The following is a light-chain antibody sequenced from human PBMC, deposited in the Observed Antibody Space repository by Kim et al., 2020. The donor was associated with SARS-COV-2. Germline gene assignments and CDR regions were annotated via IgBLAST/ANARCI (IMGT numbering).Light chain of an antibody. Sequence: QSVLTQPPSASATPGQTVTISCSGSTSNIGTNFVYWYQQLPGQAPKLLMYKNDQRPSRVPDRFSGSKSDTSASLAISGLRSEDEADYYCATWDDSLSGWVFGGGTQLTVL. CDR1: TSNIGTNF. V-gene: IGLV1-47*01. CDR3: ATWDDSLSGWV. CDR2: KND. J-gene: IGLJ3*02.